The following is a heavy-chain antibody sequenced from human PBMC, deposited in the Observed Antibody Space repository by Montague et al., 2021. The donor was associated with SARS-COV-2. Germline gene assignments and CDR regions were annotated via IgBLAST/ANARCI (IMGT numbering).Heavy chain of an antibody. CDR1: GGSFSVSGYY. D-gene: IGHD3-9*01. J-gene: IGHJ5*02. Sequence: SETLSLTCAVYGGSFSVSGYYWSWIRQPQGKGLEWIGEINHRGTTTYNPSLNSRVTMSVDTSKNQFSLNLSSVSAADTAVYYCARAHATYYNILTGYYDVFHLKSFFDPWGQGTLVTVSS. CDR2: INHRGTT. CDR3: ARAHATYYNILTGYYDVFHLKSFFDP. V-gene: IGHV4-34*01.